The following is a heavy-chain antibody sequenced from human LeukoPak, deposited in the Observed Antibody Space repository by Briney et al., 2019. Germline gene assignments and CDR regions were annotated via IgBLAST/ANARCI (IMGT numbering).Heavy chain of an antibody. CDR3: ANSKQLCYDY. J-gene: IGHJ4*02. CDR1: GFTFSSYS. Sequence: PGGSLRLSCAASGFTFSSYSMNWVRQAPGKGLEWVSSISSSSSYIYYADSVKGRFTISRDNAKNSLYLQMNSLRAEDTAVCCWANSKQLCYDYWGQGTLVTVSS. CDR2: ISSSSSYI. V-gene: IGHV3-21*01. D-gene: IGHD5-18*01.